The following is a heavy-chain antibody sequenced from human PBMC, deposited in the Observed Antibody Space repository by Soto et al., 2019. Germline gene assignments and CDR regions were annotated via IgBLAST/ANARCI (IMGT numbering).Heavy chain of an antibody. Sequence: ASVKLSCKTSGYTYTSYGISGVRQAPGQGLEWMGWISAYNGNTNDAQKLQGRVTMTTDTSTSTAYMELRSLRSDDTAVYDCARMRSKGGARNWYFDLWGR. CDR3: ARMRSKGGARNWYFDL. CDR1: GYTYTSYG. D-gene: IGHD3-10*01. V-gene: IGHV1-18*01. CDR2: ISAYNGNT. J-gene: IGHJ2*01.